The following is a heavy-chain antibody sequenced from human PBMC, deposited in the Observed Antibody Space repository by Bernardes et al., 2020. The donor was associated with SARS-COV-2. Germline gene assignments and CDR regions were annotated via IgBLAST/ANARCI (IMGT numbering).Heavy chain of an antibody. Sequence: SEPLSLTCEVSGGSFSGYWWTWIRQPPGKRLEFIGNIYHDGNTYYNPSLKSRVPMSVDTSKNQVSLKMTSMTAADTAVYYCARWSGIAVPGRRDDAYDVWGQGTMVTVSS. V-gene: IGHV4-34*01. CDR3: ARWSGIAVPGRRDDAYDV. CDR2: IYHDGNT. J-gene: IGHJ3*01. D-gene: IGHD6-19*01. CDR1: GGSFSGYW.